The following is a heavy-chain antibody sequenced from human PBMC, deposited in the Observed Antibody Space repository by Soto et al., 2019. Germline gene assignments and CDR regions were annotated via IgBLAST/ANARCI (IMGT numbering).Heavy chain of an antibody. CDR3: ARSSRVSHYYYYGMDV. V-gene: IGHV4-34*01. CDR2: INHSGST. D-gene: IGHD2-21*01. CDR1: GGSISSYY. J-gene: IGHJ6*02. Sequence: PSEPLSLTCTVSGGSISSYYWSWIRQPPGKGLEWIGEINHSGSTNYNPSLKSRVTISVDTSKNQFSLKLSSVTAADTAVYYCARSSRVSHYYYYGMDVWGQGTTVTVSS.